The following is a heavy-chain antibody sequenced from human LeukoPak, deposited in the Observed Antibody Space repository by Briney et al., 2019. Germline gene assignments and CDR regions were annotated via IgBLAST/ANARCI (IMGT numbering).Heavy chain of an antibody. CDR3: AKDRDILTGYLDY. CDR1: GFTFSRYG. D-gene: IGHD3-9*01. V-gene: IGHV3-30*18. CDR2: ISYDGSNK. Sequence: PGGSLRLSCAASGFTFSRYGMHWVRQAPGKGLEWVAVISYDGSNKYYVDSVKGRFTISKDNSKNTLYLQMNSLRAEDTAVYYCAKDRDILTGYLDYWGQGTPVTVSS. J-gene: IGHJ4*02.